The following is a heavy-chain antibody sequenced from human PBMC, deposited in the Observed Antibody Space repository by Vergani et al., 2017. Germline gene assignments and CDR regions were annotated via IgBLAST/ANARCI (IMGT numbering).Heavy chain of an antibody. CDR2: IIPIFGTA. Sequence: QVQLVQSGAEVKKPGSSVKVSCKASGGTFSSYAISWVRQAPGQGLEWMGGIIPIFGTANYAQKFQGRVTITADESTSTAYMELSSLRSEDTAVYYCASSDYDSSGYTEKNDAFDIWGQGTMVTVSS. D-gene: IGHD3-22*01. CDR1: GGTFSSYA. CDR3: ASSDYDSSGYTEKNDAFDI. V-gene: IGHV1-69*12. J-gene: IGHJ3*02.